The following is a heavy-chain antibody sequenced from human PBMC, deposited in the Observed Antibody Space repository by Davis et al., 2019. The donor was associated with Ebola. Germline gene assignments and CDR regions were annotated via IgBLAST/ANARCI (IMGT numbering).Heavy chain of an antibody. Sequence: GESLKISCVASGFTFSNYWMAWGRQAPGKGLEWVAHIKEDASVKDYVDSVKGRFTISRDNAKKSVYLQMNSLRAEDTAVYYCARVERWLQSLDYWGQGTLVTVSS. V-gene: IGHV3-7*01. CDR2: IKEDASVK. CDR3: ARVERWLQSLDY. CDR1: GFTFSNYW. D-gene: IGHD5-24*01. J-gene: IGHJ4*02.